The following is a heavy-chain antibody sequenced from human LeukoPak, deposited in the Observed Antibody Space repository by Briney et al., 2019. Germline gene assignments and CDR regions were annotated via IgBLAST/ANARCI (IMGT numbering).Heavy chain of an antibody. D-gene: IGHD3-22*01. CDR1: EYTLTELS. J-gene: IGHJ1*01. CDR2: FDPEDGET. CDR3: ATVSYYYDSSGYQGYFQH. V-gene: IGHV1-24*01. Sequence: ASVKVSCKVSEYTLTELSMHWVRQAPGKGGEWMGGFDPEDGETIYAQKFQGRVTMTEDTSTDTAYMELSSLRSEDTAMYYCATVSYYYDSSGYQGYFQHWGQGTLVTVSS.